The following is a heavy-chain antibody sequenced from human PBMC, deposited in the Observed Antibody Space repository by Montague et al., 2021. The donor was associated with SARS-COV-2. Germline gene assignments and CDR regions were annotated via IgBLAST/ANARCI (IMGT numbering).Heavy chain of an antibody. V-gene: IGHV4-34*01. J-gene: IGHJ4*02. CDR2: KKNIGRT. Sequence: KKNIGRTNYHPXXXSRVTISVDTSKNQFSLKLKSVTATDTAVYYCARGMLSMNMAVVVLLWGIYYLDSWGQGTLVAVSS. CDR3: ARGMLSMNMAVVVLLWGIYYLDS. D-gene: IGHD3-22*01.